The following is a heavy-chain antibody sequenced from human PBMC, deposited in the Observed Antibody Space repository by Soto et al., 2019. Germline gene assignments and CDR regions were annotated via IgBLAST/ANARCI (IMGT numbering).Heavy chain of an antibody. J-gene: IGHJ4*02. CDR1: GGSISSGDYY. CDR2: IYYSGST. V-gene: IGHV4-30-4*01. D-gene: IGHD6-6*01. CDR3: ARVGSSRAVRPFDD. Sequence: QVQLQESGPGLVKPSQTLSLTCTVSGGSISSGDYYWSWIRQPPGKGLEWIGYIYYSGSTYYNPSLQSRCTISVDTSKNQFSLKLTSVTAADTAVYYWARVGSSRAVRPFDDWGQGTLVTVSS.